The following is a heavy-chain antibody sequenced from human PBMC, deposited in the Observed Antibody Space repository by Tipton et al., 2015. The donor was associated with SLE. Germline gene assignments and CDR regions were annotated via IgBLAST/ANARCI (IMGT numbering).Heavy chain of an antibody. Sequence: TLSLTCTVSGGSISSYYWSWIRQPPGKGLEWIGYIYYSGSTNYNPSLKSRVTISVDTSKNQFSLKLSSVTAADTAVYYCARHSSTTLYHDALDIWGQGAMVTVSS. V-gene: IGHV4-59*08. CDR1: GGSISSYY. CDR2: IYYSGST. D-gene: IGHD2/OR15-2a*01. CDR3: ARHSSTTLYHDALDI. J-gene: IGHJ3*02.